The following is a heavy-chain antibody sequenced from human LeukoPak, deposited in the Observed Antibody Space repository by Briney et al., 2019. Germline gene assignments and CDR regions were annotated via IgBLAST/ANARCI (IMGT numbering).Heavy chain of an antibody. Sequence: ASVKVSCKASGGTFISYAISWVRQAPGQGLEWMGGIIPIFGTANYAQKLQGGVTMTTDTSTSTAYMELRSLRSDDTAVYYCARGPGSRPKTAFDYWGQGTLVTVSS. CDR3: ARGPGSRPKTAFDY. J-gene: IGHJ4*02. CDR1: GGTFISYA. CDR2: IIPIFGTA. V-gene: IGHV1-69*05. D-gene: IGHD3-10*01.